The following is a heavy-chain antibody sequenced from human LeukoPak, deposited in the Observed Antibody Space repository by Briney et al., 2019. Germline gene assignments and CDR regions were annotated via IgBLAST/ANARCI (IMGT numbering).Heavy chain of an antibody. CDR1: GFTPRDYA. J-gene: IGHJ4*02. D-gene: IGHD2-2*01. V-gene: IGHV3-49*04. CDR3: TRPIYCSTSGCQGYYFDY. Sequence: GGSLRPSCTASGFTPRDYAMSWVRQAPGKGLEWVALIRRKASGETTEYAASVRGRFTILRDDSKSIAYLQMNSLKAEDAAVYYCTRPIYCSTSGCQGYYFDYWGQGTLVTVSS. CDR2: IRRKASGETT.